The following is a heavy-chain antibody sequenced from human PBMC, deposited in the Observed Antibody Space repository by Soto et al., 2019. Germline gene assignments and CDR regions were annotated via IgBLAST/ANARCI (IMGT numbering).Heavy chain of an antibody. J-gene: IGHJ5*02. CDR1: GYTFTSYG. Sequence: GASVKVSCKASGYTFTSYGISWVRQAPGQGLEWMGWISAYNGNTNYAQKLQGRVTMTTDTSTSTAYMELRSLRSDDTAVYYCARDWKFGRIAARPSSPRFDPWGQGTLVTVSS. CDR3: ARDWKFGRIAARPSSPRFDP. D-gene: IGHD6-6*01. V-gene: IGHV1-18*01. CDR2: ISAYNGNT.